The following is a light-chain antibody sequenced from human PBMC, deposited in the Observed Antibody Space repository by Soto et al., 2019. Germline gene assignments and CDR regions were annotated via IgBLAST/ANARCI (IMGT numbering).Light chain of an antibody. Sequence: EIVLTQSPGTLSLSPGERATLSCRASQSVSRSYLAWYQQKPGQAPRLLIYDASSRPTGIPDRFSGGGSGTGSALTVSRLEPDVFAVYCCQHCGTPPRTFGQGTKLEI. V-gene: IGKV3-20*01. CDR3: QHCGTPPRT. CDR2: DAS. J-gene: IGKJ1*01. CDR1: QSVSRSY.